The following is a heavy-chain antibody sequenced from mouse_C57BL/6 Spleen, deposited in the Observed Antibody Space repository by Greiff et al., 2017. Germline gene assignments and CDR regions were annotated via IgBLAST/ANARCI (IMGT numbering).Heavy chain of an antibody. D-gene: IGHD4-1*01. CDR3: TRDLGYFDV. J-gene: IGHJ1*03. CDR2: ISSGGDYI. V-gene: IGHV5-9-1*02. Sequence: DVKLQESGEGLVKPGGSLKLSCAASGFTFSSYAMSWVRQTPEKRLEWVAYISSGGDYIYYADTVKGRFTISRDNARNTLYLQMSSLKSEDTAMYYCTRDLGYFDVWGTGTTVTVSS. CDR1: GFTFSSYA.